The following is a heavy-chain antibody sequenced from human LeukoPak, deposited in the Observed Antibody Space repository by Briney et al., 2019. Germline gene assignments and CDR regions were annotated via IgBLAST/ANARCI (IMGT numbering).Heavy chain of an antibody. D-gene: IGHD3-16*01. CDR1: GFTFSSYA. J-gene: IGHJ6*02. V-gene: IGHV3-23*01. CDR2: ISGSGGST. CDR3: ARWGSGDYYYYYGMDV. Sequence: GGSLRLSCAASGFTFSSYAMSWVRQAPGKGLEWVSAISGSGGSTYYADSVKGRFTISRDNSKNTLYLQMNSLRAEDTAVYYCARWGSGDYYYYYGMDVWGQGTTVTVSS.